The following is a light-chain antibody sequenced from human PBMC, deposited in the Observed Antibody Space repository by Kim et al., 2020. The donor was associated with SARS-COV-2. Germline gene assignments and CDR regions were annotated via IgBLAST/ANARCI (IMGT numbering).Light chain of an antibody. CDR1: SNDIGSYSL. Sequence: QSALTQPASVSGSPGQSITISCTGTSNDIGSYSLVSWYQQYPGEAPKLMIYEGSKRPSGVSPRFSGSKSGNTASLTISGLQAEDEAEFYCGSHAGGGTMLFGGGTQLTVL. J-gene: IGLJ2*01. V-gene: IGLV2-23*01. CDR2: EGS. CDR3: GSHAGGGTML.